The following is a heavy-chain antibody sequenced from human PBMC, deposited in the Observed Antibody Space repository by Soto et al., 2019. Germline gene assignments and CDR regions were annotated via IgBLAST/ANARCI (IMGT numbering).Heavy chain of an antibody. CDR1: GLNFHTYT. V-gene: IGHV3-48*01. CDR3: ATGYCRSDNCHFTH. CDR2: ISGTSETI. Sequence: PGGSLRLSCAASGLNFHTYTMTWVRQAPGKGLEWVSYISGTSETIFYADSVKGRFTISRDNAKNSLYLQLNSLRGEETAVYYCATGYCRSDNCHFTHWGQGTLVTVSS. J-gene: IGHJ4*02. D-gene: IGHD2-2*03.